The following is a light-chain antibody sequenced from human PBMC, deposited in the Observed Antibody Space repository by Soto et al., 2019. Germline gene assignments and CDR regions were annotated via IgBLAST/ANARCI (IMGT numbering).Light chain of an antibody. J-gene: IGKJ5*01. CDR3: QQCGSSST. CDR1: QTIDTN. Sequence: EIVMTQSPGTLSVSPGERATVSCRASQTIDTNLAWYQQKPGQAPRLLIFGASTRATGIPARFSGSGSGTEFSLTITSLQSEDFALYYCQQCGSSSTFGQGTRLEIK. V-gene: IGKV3-15*01. CDR2: GAS.